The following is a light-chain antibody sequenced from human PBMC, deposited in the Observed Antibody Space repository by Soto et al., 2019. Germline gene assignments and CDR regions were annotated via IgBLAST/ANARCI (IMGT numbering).Light chain of an antibody. J-gene: IGKJ2*01. CDR2: DAS. Sequence: EIVVTQSPATLSVSPGERATLSCRASQSVNSNLAWYQLKPGQAPRLLIYDASTRATGVPARFSGSGSGTEFTLTISSPQSEDFAVYYCEHYNSWPYTFGQATKLEIK. CDR3: EHYNSWPYT. V-gene: IGKV3-15*01. CDR1: QSVNSN.